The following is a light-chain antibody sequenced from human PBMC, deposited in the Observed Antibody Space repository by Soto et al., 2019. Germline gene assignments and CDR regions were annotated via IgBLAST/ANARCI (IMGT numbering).Light chain of an antibody. CDR1: QSVSSIY. CDR3: QQYGSSRWT. V-gene: IGKV3-20*01. CDR2: GAS. Sequence: EIVLTQSPGTLSLSPGERATLSCRASQSVSSIYLAWNQQKPGQAPRLLIYGASSRATGIPDRFSGSGSGTDFTFSISRLEPEDFAVYYCQQYGSSRWTFGQGTKVDIK. J-gene: IGKJ1*01.